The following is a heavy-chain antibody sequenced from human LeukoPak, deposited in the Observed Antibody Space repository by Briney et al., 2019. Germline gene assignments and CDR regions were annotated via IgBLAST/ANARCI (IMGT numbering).Heavy chain of an antibody. CDR2: INSDGSST. J-gene: IGHJ4*02. Sequence: GGSLRLSCVASGFTFSDYWMHWVRQAPGKGLVWVSRINSDGSSTSDADSVKGRFTISRDDAKNTVYLQMNSLRAEDTAVYYCARRSGALSLDYWGQGTLVTVSS. D-gene: IGHD1-1*01. V-gene: IGHV3-74*01. CDR1: GFTFSDYW. CDR3: ARRSGALSLDY.